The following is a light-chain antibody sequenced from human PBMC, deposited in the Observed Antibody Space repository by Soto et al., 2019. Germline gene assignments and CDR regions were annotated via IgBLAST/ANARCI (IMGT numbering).Light chain of an antibody. CDR2: LGS. CDR1: QSLLHSDGYNY. Sequence: DVVMTQSPLSLPVTPGEPASISCRSSQSLLHSDGYNYLDWFLQRPGQSPQVLIYLGSNRAAGVPDRFGGSGSGTDFTLKISRVEAEDVGVYYSMEALHTPLTFGGGTKVEIK. CDR3: MEALHTPLT. V-gene: IGKV2-28*01. J-gene: IGKJ4*01.